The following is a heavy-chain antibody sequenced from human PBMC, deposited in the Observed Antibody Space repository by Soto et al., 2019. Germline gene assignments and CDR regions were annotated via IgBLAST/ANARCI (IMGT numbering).Heavy chain of an antibody. D-gene: IGHD4-17*01. CDR1: GFTFSSYG. V-gene: IGHV3-33*01. Sequence: QVQLVESGGGVVQPGRSLRLSCAASGFTFSSYGMHWVRQAPGKGLEWVAVIWYDGSNKYYADSVKGRFTISRDNSKNTRYLQMNSLRAEDTAVYYCARDNSTTVYGMDVWGQGTTVTVSS. CDR2: IWYDGSNK. J-gene: IGHJ6*02. CDR3: ARDNSTTVYGMDV.